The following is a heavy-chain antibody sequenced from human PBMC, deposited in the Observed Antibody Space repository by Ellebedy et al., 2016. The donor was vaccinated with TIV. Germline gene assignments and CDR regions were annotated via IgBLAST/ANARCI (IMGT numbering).Heavy chain of an antibody. J-gene: IGHJ3*01. Sequence: GESLKISXAVSGFVFSNYDMDWVRQAPGKGLEWVSHIGASGGDTHYADSVKGRFTVSRDYSKNTLHLQMDNLRADDTAVYFCVKEAYYGENDAFDVWGQGTMVSVSS. CDR3: VKEAYYGENDAFDV. V-gene: IGHV3-23*01. D-gene: IGHD3-10*01. CDR2: IGASGGDT. CDR1: GFVFSNYD.